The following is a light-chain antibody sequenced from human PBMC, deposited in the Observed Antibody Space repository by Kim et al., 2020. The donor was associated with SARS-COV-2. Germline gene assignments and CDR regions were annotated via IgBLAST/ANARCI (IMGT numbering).Light chain of an antibody. CDR1: TPRSYY. V-gene: IGLV3-19*01. CDR2: DEA. J-gene: IGLJ2*01. Sequence: AWGQTDRITCQGHTPRSYYARWYQQKPGQAPILVIFDEANRPSGIADRFFGSSSGNTASLTITGALAEDEADYYCASRDIAGNHVLFGGGTQLTVL. CDR3: ASRDIAGNHVL.